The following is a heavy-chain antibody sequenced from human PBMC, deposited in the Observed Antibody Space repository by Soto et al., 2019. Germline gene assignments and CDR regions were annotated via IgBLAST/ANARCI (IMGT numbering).Heavy chain of an antibody. CDR1: GGSISSGDYY. V-gene: IGHV4-30-4*01. Sequence: SETLSLTCTVSGGSISSGDYYWSWIRQPPGKGLEWIGYIYYSGSTYYNPSLKSRVTISVDTSKNQFSLKLSSVTAADTAVYYCASGELRVHYYGMDVWGQGTTVTVSS. D-gene: IGHD1-7*01. CDR2: IYYSGST. CDR3: ASGELRVHYYGMDV. J-gene: IGHJ6*02.